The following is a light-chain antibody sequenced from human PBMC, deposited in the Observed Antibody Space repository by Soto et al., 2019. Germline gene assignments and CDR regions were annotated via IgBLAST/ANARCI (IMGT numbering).Light chain of an antibody. V-gene: IGKV3-20*01. Sequence: EIVLTQSPGTLSLSPGERATLSCRASQSVSSNFLAWYQQKPGQAPRLLMYGASSRATGIPDRFSGTGSGTDFTLTISRLEPEDFAVYYCQQYGSSPYTFGLGTKVDIK. CDR3: QQYGSSPYT. J-gene: IGKJ2*01. CDR2: GAS. CDR1: QSVSSNF.